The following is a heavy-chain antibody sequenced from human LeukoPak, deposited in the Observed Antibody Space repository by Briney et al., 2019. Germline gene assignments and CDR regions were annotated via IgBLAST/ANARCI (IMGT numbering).Heavy chain of an antibody. Sequence: PGGSLRLSCAASGFTSSSYAMHWVRQAPGKGLEWVAVISYDGSNKYYADSVKGRFTISRDNSKNTLYLQMNSLRAEDTAVYYCAKPRPPFAVATYVDYWGQGTLVTVSS. V-gene: IGHV3-30*04. D-gene: IGHD5-12*01. CDR3: AKPRPPFAVATYVDY. CDR2: ISYDGSNK. J-gene: IGHJ4*02. CDR1: GFTSSSYA.